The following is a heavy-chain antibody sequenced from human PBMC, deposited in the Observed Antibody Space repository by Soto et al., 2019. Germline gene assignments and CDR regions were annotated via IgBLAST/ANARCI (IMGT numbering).Heavy chain of an antibody. CDR2: ISGSGGST. CDR1: GFTFSSYA. J-gene: IGHJ4*02. Sequence: GGSLRLSCAASGFTFSSYAMSWVRQAPGKGLEWVSAISGSGGSTYYADAVKGRFTISRDNSNNTLYLQMNSLRAEDTAVYYCAKDRGFLDPFDYWGQGALVTVSS. D-gene: IGHD3-16*02. V-gene: IGHV3-23*01. CDR3: AKDRGFLDPFDY.